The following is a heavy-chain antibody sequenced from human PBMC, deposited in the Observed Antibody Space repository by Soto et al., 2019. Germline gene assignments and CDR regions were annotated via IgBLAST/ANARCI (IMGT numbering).Heavy chain of an antibody. Sequence: QVQLVQSGAEVKKPGSSVKVSCKASGGTFSSYAISWVRQAPGQGLEWMGGIIPIFGTANYAQKFQGRVTITADESTSTAYMELSSLRSEDTAVYYCARSRTTYYYDSSGSRDAFDIWGQGTMVTVSS. CDR1: GGTFSSYA. J-gene: IGHJ3*02. V-gene: IGHV1-69*01. CDR3: ARSRTTYYYDSSGSRDAFDI. D-gene: IGHD3-22*01. CDR2: IIPIFGTA.